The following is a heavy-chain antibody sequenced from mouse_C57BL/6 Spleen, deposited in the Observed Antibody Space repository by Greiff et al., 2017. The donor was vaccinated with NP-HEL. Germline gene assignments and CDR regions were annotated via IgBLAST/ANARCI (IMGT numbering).Heavy chain of an antibody. V-gene: IGHV1-20*01. J-gene: IGHJ3*01. CDR1: GYSFTGYF. Sequence: VQLKESGPELVKPGDSVKISCKASGYSFTGYFMNWVMQSHGKSLEWIGRINPYNGDTFYNQKFKGKATLTVDKSSSTAHMELRSLTSEDSAVYYGARCDYDAWFAYWGQGTLVTVSA. CDR2: INPYNGDT. CDR3: ARCDYDAWFAY. D-gene: IGHD2-4*01.